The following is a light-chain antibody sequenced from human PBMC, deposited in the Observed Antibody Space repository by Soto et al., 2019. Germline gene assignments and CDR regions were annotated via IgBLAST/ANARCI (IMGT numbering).Light chain of an antibody. CDR3: QQLNTYPIN. V-gene: IGKV1-9*01. J-gene: IGKJ5*01. Sequence: IQLTQSPSSLSASVGDRVTITCRASQGISSYLAWYQQKPGKAPKLLIYGASTLEGGVPFRFSGSGSGTDFTLIISSVQPEDFATYYCQQLNTYPINFGQGTRLEIK. CDR1: QGISSY. CDR2: GAS.